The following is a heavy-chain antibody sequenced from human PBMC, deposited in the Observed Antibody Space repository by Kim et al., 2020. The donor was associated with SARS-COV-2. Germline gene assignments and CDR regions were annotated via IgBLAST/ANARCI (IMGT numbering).Heavy chain of an antibody. CDR1: GFTFSSYS. CDR3: AREIDDYYDSSGLYYGMDV. CDR2: ISSSSSTI. D-gene: IGHD3-22*01. Sequence: GGSLRLSCAASGFTFSSYSMNWVRQAPGKGLEWVSYISSSSSTIYYADSVKGRFTISRDNAKNSLYLQMNSLRAEDTAVYYCAREIDDYYDSSGLYYGMDVWGQGTTVTVSS. V-gene: IGHV3-48*04. J-gene: IGHJ6*02.